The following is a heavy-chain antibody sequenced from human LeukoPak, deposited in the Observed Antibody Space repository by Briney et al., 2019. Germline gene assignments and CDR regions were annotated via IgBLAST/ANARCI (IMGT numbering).Heavy chain of an antibody. V-gene: IGHV4-31*03. Sequence: SQTLSLTCTVSGGSISRGGYYWNWIRQHPREGLEWIGYFYYSRTTSYNPSLKSRATISVDTSNNQFSLKLSSVTAADTAVYYCARGLRRYCSSTSCYRSYYYYGMDVWGQGTTVTVSS. CDR3: ARGLRRYCSSTSCYRSYYYYGMDV. CDR2: FYYSRTT. J-gene: IGHJ6*02. CDR1: GGSISRGGYY. D-gene: IGHD2-2*01.